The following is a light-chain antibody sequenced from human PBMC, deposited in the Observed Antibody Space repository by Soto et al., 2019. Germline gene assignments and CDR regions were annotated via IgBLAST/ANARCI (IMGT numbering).Light chain of an antibody. J-gene: IGKJ4*01. CDR2: GAS. Sequence: IAMTQSPGTLSVSPGDRVTLSCRASQSISINPAWYQHKPGRAPRLLISGASTGATGIPARFSGSGSGTECTLTISSLQSEDCAIYYCQQYHTWPITFGGGTNVDI. CDR1: QSISIN. CDR3: QQYHTWPIT. V-gene: IGKV3-15*01.